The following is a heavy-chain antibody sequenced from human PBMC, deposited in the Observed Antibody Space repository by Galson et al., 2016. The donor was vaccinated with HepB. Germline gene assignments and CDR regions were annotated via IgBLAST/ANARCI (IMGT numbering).Heavy chain of an antibody. V-gene: IGHV2-5*02. J-gene: IGHJ4*02. CDR1: GFSLSTTRVS. CDR2: IFWDDDK. Sequence: PALVKPTQSLTLTCSFSGFSLSTTRVSVGWIRQAPGRALEWLALIFWDDDKRYSPALQHRLSISKDTSNNQVVLIMTNVDPADTGTYYCAHRHGSSLRGDFESWGQGTRVIVSS. D-gene: IGHD3-10*01. CDR3: AHRHGSSLRGDFES.